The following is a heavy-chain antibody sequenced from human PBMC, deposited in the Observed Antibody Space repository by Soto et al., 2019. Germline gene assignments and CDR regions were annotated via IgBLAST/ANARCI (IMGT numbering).Heavy chain of an antibody. CDR1: GGSFSGYF. Sequence: PSETLSLTCAVSGGSFSGYFWTWIRQAPGKGPEWIGEITHSGGTNYNSSLKSRVMISVDTSKKQFSLILSSVTAADTAVYYCARDRQFYHFWSGYENEGPDGLDVWGQGTTVTVSS. V-gene: IGHV4-34*01. D-gene: IGHD3-3*02. CDR3: ARDRQFYHFWSGYENEGPDGLDV. J-gene: IGHJ6*02. CDR2: ITHSGGT.